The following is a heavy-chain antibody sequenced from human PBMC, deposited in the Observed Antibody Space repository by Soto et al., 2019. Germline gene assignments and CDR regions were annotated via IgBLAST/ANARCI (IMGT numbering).Heavy chain of an antibody. Sequence: SQTLSLTCAISGDSVSTNSAAWNWIRQSPSRGLEWLGRTYYRSKWHYDYAVSVKSRITSTPDTSTNQFSLPLNSVTPEDTAVYYCARDRDSSGWYVLDYWGQGILVTVSS. D-gene: IGHD6-19*01. CDR1: GDSVSTNSAA. CDR3: ARDRDSSGWYVLDY. J-gene: IGHJ4*02. V-gene: IGHV6-1*01. CDR2: TYYRSKWHY.